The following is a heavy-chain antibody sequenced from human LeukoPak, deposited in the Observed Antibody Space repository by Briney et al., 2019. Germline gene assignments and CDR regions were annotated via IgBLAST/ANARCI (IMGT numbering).Heavy chain of an antibody. V-gene: IGHV1-8*03. Sequence: ASVKVSCKASGFTFTSFGFSWVRQATGRGLEWMGWMNPNSGNTGYAQKFQGRVTITRNTSISTAYMELSSLRSEDTAVYYCARGSDDDYWGQGTLVTVSS. CDR3: ARGSDDDY. J-gene: IGHJ4*02. CDR2: MNPNSGNT. CDR1: GFTFTSFG.